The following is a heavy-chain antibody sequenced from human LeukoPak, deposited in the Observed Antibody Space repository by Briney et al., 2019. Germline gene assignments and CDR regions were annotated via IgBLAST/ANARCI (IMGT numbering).Heavy chain of an antibody. CDR3: ARVQVDIVATNYYCYGMDV. CDR2: ISAYNGNT. D-gene: IGHD5-12*01. V-gene: IGHV1-18*01. CDR1: GYTFTSYG. J-gene: IGHJ6*02. Sequence: ASVKVSCKASGYTFTSYGISWVRQAPGQGLEWMGWISAYNGNTNYAQKLQGRVTMTTDTSTSTAYMELRSLRSDDPAVYYCARVQVDIVATNYYCYGMDVWGQGTTVTVSS.